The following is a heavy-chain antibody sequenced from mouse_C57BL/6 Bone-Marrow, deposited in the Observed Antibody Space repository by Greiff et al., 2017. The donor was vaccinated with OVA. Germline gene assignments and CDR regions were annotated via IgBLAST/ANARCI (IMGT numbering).Heavy chain of an antibody. CDR1: GYSFTDYN. CDR3: ERESTTPVPYYYAMDY. J-gene: IGHJ4*01. CDR2: INPNYGTT. Sequence: EVKLQESGPELVKPGASVKISCKASGYSFTDYNMNWVKQSNGKSLEWIGVINPNYGTTSYNQKFKGKATLTVDQSSSTAYMQLNSLTSEDSTVYYCERESTTPVPYYYAMDYWGQGTSVTVSS. D-gene: IGHD1-1*01. V-gene: IGHV1-39*01.